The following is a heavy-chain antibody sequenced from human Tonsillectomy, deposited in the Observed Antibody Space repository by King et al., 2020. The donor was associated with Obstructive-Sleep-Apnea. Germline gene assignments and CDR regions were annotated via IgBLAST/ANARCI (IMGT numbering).Heavy chain of an antibody. CDR2: IYYSGST. CDR3: ARGGDYGDYRTAVGADY. J-gene: IGHJ4*02. Sequence: QLQESGPGLVKPSQTLSLTCAVSGGSISSGAYSWSWIRQPPGKGLECIGYIYYSGSTYYNPSLKCRVTISVDTSKNQFSLKLSSVTAAETAVYYCARGGDYGDYRTAVGADYWGQGTLVTVSS. V-gene: IGHV4-30-4*07. CDR1: GGSISSGAYS. D-gene: IGHD4-17*01.